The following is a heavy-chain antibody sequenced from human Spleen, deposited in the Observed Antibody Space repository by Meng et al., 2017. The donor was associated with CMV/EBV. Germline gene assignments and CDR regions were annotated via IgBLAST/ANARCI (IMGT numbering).Heavy chain of an antibody. CDR1: GYTFTGYY. CDR2: INPESGGT. J-gene: IGHJ5*02. V-gene: IGHV1-2*02. Sequence: SVKVSCKASGYTFTGYYMHWVRQAPGQGLERMGWINPESGGTNYVLKFQGRVTMTRDISSSTVYLELSGLRSDDTAVYYCARDGIQQWLGYTWFDPWGQGTLVTVSS. D-gene: IGHD6-19*01. CDR3: ARDGIQQWLGYTWFDP.